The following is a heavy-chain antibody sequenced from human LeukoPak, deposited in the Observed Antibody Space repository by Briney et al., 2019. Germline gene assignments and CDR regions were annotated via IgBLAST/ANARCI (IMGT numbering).Heavy chain of an antibody. V-gene: IGHV4-39*07. CDR2: IYHSGST. Sequence: SETLSLTCTVSGGSISSSSYYWGWIRQPPGKGLEWIGSIYHSGSTYYNPSLKSRVTISVDTFKNQFSLKLSSVTAADTAVYYCARRIAAAGGNWFDPWGQGTLVTVSS. CDR1: GGSISSSSYY. CDR3: ARRIAAAGGNWFDP. J-gene: IGHJ5*02. D-gene: IGHD6-13*01.